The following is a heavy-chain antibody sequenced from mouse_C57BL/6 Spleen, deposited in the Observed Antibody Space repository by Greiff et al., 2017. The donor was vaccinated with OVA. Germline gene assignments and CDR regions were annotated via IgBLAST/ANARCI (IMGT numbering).Heavy chain of an antibody. CDR1: GYTFTDYN. Sequence: EVQLQQSGPELVKPGASVKIPCKASGYTFTDYNMDWVKQSHGKSLEWIGDINPNNGGTIYNQKFKGKATLTVDKSSSTAYMELRSLTSEDTAVYYCARKAHYDWGPWFAYWGQGTLVTVSA. V-gene: IGHV1-18*01. J-gene: IGHJ3*01. CDR2: INPNNGGT. CDR3: ARKAHYDWGPWFAY. D-gene: IGHD2-4*01.